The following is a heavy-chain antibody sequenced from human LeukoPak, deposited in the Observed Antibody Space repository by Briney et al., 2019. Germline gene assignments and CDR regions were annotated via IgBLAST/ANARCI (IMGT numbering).Heavy chain of an antibody. Sequence: GGSLRLSCSASGFTLSGAASTWVRQAPGKGLEWVSTITRPGSSTYYSDSVKGRFTISRDSARNTLFLQMNGLRLNDSAIYYCAKDVGGRLGPWGQGALVTVSS. D-gene: IGHD1-26*01. CDR3: AKDVGGRLGP. V-gene: IGHV3-23*01. J-gene: IGHJ5*02. CDR2: ITRPGSST. CDR1: GFTLSGAA.